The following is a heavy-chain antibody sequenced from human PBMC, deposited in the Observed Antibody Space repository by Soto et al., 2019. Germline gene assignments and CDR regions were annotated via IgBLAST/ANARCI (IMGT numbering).Heavy chain of an antibody. Sequence: PSETLSLTCAVYGGSFSGYYWSWIRQPPGKGLEWIGEINHSGSTNYNPSLKSRVTISVDTSKNQFSLKLSSVTAADTAVYYCARGEGIAAAGTSDWFDPWGQGTQVTVSS. D-gene: IGHD6-13*01. J-gene: IGHJ5*02. CDR2: INHSGST. CDR1: GGSFSGYY. CDR3: ARGEGIAAAGTSDWFDP. V-gene: IGHV4-34*01.